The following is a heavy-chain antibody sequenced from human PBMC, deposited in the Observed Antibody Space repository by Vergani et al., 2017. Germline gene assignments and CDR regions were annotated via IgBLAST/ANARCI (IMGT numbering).Heavy chain of an antibody. D-gene: IGHD4-17*01. CDR3: ARSYGDYPYYYYGMDV. CDR2: INPSGGST. V-gene: IGHV1-46*01. Sequence: QVQLVQSGAEVKKPGASVKVSCKASGYTFTSYYMNWVRQAPGQGLEWLGIINPSGGSTSYAQKFQGRVTMTRDTSTSTVYMELSSLRSEDTAVYYCARSYGDYPYYYYGMDVWGQGTTVTVSS. CDR1: GYTFTSYY. J-gene: IGHJ6*02.